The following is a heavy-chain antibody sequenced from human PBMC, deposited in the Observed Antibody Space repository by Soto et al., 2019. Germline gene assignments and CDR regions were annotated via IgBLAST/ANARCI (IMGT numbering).Heavy chain of an antibody. V-gene: IGHV3-23*01. CDR1: GFTFSSYA. Sequence: EVQLLESGGGLVQPGGSLRLSCAASGFTFSSYAMSWVRQAPGKGLECASTMSGSGGYTYYADSVEGRFAISRDNSKNTLYLQMADLRAEDTAVYYCATFRFCTSTSCYGREGGFWGQGTLVTVSS. D-gene: IGHD2-2*01. CDR3: ATFRFCTSTSCYGREGGF. J-gene: IGHJ4*02. CDR2: MSGSGGYT.